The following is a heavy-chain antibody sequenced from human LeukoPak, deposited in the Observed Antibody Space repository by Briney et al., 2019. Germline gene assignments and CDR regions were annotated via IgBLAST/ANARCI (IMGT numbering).Heavy chain of an antibody. CDR1: GFTFSSYS. CDR3: ARTSSGPNYYYYYMDV. CDR2: ISSSSSII. V-gene: IGHV3-48*01. J-gene: IGHJ6*03. D-gene: IGHD3-22*01. Sequence: PGGSLRLSCAVSGFTFSSYSMNWVRQAPGKGLEWLAHISSSSSIIYYADSVKGRFTISRDNAKNSPYLQMNSLRAEDTAVYYCARTSSGPNYYYYYMDVWGKGTTVTVSS.